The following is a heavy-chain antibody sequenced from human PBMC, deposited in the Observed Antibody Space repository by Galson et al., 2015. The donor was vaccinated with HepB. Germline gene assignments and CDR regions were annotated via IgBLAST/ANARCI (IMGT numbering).Heavy chain of an antibody. CDR2: ISYDGSNK. CDR3: AKEGEEMVVVTAITDY. D-gene: IGHD2-21*02. V-gene: IGHV3-30*18. CDR1: GFTFSSYG. J-gene: IGHJ4*02. Sequence: SLRLSCAASGFTFSSYGMHWVRQTPGKGLEWVAVISYDGSNKYHADSVKGRLTISRDNSKNTLYLQMNSLRAEDTAVYYCAKEGEEMVVVTAITDYWGQGTLVTVSS.